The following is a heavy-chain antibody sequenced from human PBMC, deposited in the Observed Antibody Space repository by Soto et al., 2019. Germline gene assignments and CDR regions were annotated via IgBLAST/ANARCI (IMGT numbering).Heavy chain of an antibody. V-gene: IGHV3-23*01. CDR1: GFTFSSYA. Sequence: GGSLRLSCAASGFTFSSYAMSWVRQAPGKGLEWVSAISGSGGTTYYADSVKGRFTISRDNSKNTLYLQMNSLRAEDTAVYYCAKSYDSSGYYFNWFDPWGQGTLVTVSS. J-gene: IGHJ5*02. D-gene: IGHD3-22*01. CDR2: ISGSGGTT. CDR3: AKSYDSSGYYFNWFDP.